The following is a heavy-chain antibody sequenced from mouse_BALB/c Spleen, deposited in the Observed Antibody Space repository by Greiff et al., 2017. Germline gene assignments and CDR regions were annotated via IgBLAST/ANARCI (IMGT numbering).Heavy chain of an antibody. CDR3: ARMHYGYDYYAMDY. CDR2: ISNGGGST. J-gene: IGHJ4*01. Sequence: EVQLVESGGGLVQPGGSLKLSCAASGFTFSSYTMSWVRQTPEKRLEWVAYISNGGGSTYYPDTVKGRFTISRDNAKNTLYLQMSSLKSEDTAMYYCARMHYGYDYYAMDYWGQGTSGTVSS. V-gene: IGHV5-12-2*01. CDR1: GFTFSSYT. D-gene: IGHD1-2*01.